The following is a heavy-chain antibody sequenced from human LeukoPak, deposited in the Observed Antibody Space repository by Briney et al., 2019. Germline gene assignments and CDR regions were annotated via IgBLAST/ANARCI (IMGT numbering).Heavy chain of an antibody. Sequence: GGSLRLSCAAPGFTFDDYGMSWVRQAPGKGLEWVSCINWNGGSTGYADSVKGRFTISGDNAKNSLYLQMNSLRAEDTAVYYCARGHYYGSGSYDYYFDYWGQGTLVTVSS. D-gene: IGHD3-10*01. J-gene: IGHJ4*02. V-gene: IGHV3-20*04. CDR2: INWNGGST. CDR1: GFTFDDYG. CDR3: ARGHYYGSGSYDYYFDY.